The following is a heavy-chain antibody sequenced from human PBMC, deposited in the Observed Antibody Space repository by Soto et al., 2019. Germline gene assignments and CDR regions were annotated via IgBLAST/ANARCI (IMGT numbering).Heavy chain of an antibody. V-gene: IGHV1-3*05. J-gene: IGHJ6*02. D-gene: IGHD5-12*01. Sequence: QVQLVQSGAEEKKPGASVKVSCKASGYTFTSYTMHWLRQAPGQRLEWMGWINGGNGNTKVSQNFQGRVTITRDTSASTAYMELSSLTSEDSAVYFCARLRGRGWLQRPDGMDVWGRGTTVTVSS. CDR3: ARLRGRGWLQRPDGMDV. CDR2: INGGNGNT. CDR1: GYTFTSYT.